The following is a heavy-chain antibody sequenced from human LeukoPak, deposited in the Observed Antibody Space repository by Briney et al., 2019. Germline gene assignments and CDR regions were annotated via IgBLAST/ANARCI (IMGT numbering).Heavy chain of an antibody. CDR1: GYTFTGYY. CDR3: ARTAHYDFWSGYQTYYYYYMDV. V-gene: IGHV1-2*02. Sequence: ASVKVSCKASGYTFTGYYMHWVRQAPGQGLEWMGWINPNSGGTNYAQKFQGRVTMTRDTSISTDYMDLSRLRSDDRAVYYCARTAHYDFWSGYQTYYYYYMDVWGKGTTVTVSS. J-gene: IGHJ6*03. D-gene: IGHD3-3*01. CDR2: INPNSGGT.